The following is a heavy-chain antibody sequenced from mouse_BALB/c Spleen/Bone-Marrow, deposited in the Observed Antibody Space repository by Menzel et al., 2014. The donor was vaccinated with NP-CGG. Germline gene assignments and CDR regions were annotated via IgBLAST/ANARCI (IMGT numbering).Heavy chain of an antibody. Sequence: EVQLVESGGGLVQPGGSLKLSCAASGFDFSRYWMNWVRQAPGKGLEWIGEINPDSSTINYTPSLKDKFIISRDNAKNTLYLQMSKVRSEDTALYYCARGGNYGESWFAYWGQGTLATVSA. V-gene: IGHV4-1*02. CDR1: GFDFSRYW. J-gene: IGHJ3*01. CDR3: ARGGNYGESWFAY. CDR2: INPDSSTI. D-gene: IGHD2-13*01.